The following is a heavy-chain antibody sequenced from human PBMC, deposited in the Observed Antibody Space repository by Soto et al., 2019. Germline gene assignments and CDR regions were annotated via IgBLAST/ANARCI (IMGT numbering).Heavy chain of an antibody. CDR3: VPEPPGSRSYHYSMDV. Sequence: QLQLQESGPGLVKPSETLSLTCAVSGGSIRSTSFCWGWIRQPPGKGPEWIGSLYTDGNTYYNPSLKSGVTMSADTPKNHLSLRLAAVSAADTAVYYCVPEPPGSRSYHYSMDVWGRGTTVTVSS. CDR1: GGSIRSTSFC. D-gene: IGHD3-10*01. V-gene: IGHV4-39*02. CDR2: LYTDGNT. J-gene: IGHJ6*03.